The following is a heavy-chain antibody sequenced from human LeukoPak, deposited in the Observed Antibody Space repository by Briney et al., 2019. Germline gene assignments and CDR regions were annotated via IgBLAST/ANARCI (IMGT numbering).Heavy chain of an antibody. V-gene: IGHV4-59*01. J-gene: IGHJ1*01. CDR3: ARGNSYYDSSDYFPWESFQH. CDR2: IFYSGST. D-gene: IGHD3-22*01. CDR1: GGSISTYY. Sequence: SETLSLTCTVSGGSISTYYWSWLRQPPGKGLEWIGYIFYSGSTNYNPSLKSRVTISVDTSKNQFSLNLSSVTAADTAVYYCARGNSYYDSSDYFPWESFQHWGQGTLVTVSS.